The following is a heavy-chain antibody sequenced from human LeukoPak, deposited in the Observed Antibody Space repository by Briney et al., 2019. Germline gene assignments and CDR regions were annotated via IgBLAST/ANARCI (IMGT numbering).Heavy chain of an antibody. D-gene: IGHD6-19*01. Sequence: SETLSLTGTVSGRSISSSSYYSGWIRQPPGKGLEWIGYIYYSGSTNYNPSLKSRFTISVDTYKNQFSLKLSSVTAADTAVYYCARVSSGWWGYYYYYYMDVWGKGTTVTVSS. CDR1: GRSISSSSYY. V-gene: IGHV4-61*05. CDR2: IYYSGST. CDR3: ARVSSGWWGYYYYYYMDV. J-gene: IGHJ6*03.